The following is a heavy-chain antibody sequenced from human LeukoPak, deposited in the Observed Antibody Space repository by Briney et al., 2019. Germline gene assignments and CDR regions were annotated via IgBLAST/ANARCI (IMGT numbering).Heavy chain of an antibody. V-gene: IGHV3-49*04. CDR3: ARGPILLWIHNGMDV. D-gene: IGHD2-15*01. CDR2: IRSEAYGETT. CDR1: GFIFGEHA. J-gene: IGHJ6*02. Sequence: PGRSLRLSGLGSGFIFGEHAISWVRQAPGKALEWVGFIRSEAYGETTEYAASVSGRFIISRDNTRGIAYLQMNNLKIEDTAVYYCARGPILLWIHNGMDVWGPGTTVTVSS.